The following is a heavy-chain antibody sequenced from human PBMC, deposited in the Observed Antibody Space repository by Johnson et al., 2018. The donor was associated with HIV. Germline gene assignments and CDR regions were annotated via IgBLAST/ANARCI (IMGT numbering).Heavy chain of an antibody. D-gene: IGHD5-24*01. J-gene: IGHJ3*02. CDR2: IFSGGST. Sequence: VQLVESGGGLVQPGGSLRFSCAASGFTVSSNYMTWVRQAPGKGLEWVSVIFSGGSTYYADSVKGRFTISRDNSKNTLYLQMNSLRAEDTAVYYCARACRDGYTCDVFDIWGQGTMVTVSS. CDR1: GFTVSSNY. CDR3: ARACRDGYTCDVFDI. V-gene: IGHV3-66*01.